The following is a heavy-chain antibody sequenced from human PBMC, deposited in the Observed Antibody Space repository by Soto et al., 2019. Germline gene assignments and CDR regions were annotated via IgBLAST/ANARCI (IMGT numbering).Heavy chain of an antibody. CDR2: ISYDGSNK. D-gene: IGHD6-6*01. Sequence: QVQLVESGGGVVQPGRSLRLSRAASGFTFSSYAMHWVRQAPGKGLEWVAVISYDGSNKYYADSVKGRFTISRDNSKNTLYLQMNSLRAEDTAVYYCARDLAARPFYYYGMDVWGQGTTVTVSS. J-gene: IGHJ6*02. CDR3: ARDLAARPFYYYGMDV. CDR1: GFTFSSYA. V-gene: IGHV3-30-3*01.